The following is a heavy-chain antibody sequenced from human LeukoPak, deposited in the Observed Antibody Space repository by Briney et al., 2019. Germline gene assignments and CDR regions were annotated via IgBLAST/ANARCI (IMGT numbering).Heavy chain of an antibody. Sequence: GGSLRLSCAASGFTVRSNYISWVRQAPGKGLEWVSVIYSDGTISYADSVKGRFTISRDNSENTLYLQMNSLRVEDTAVYYCAREVGGGASGQWGQGTLVTVSS. D-gene: IGHD3-16*01. CDR1: GFTVRSNY. CDR2: IYSDGTI. CDR3: AREVGGGASGQ. J-gene: IGHJ4*02. V-gene: IGHV3-66*01.